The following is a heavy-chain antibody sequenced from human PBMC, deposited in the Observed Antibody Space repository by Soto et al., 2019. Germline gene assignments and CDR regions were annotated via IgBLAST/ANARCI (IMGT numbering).Heavy chain of an antibody. CDR2: ISAYNGNT. D-gene: IGHD6-19*01. CDR1: GYTFTSYG. Sequence: ASVKVSCKASGYTFTSYGISWVRQAPGQGLEWMGWISAYNGNTNYAQKLQGRVTMTTDTSTSTAYMELRSLRSDDTAVYYCARDRSVAGTRFRLGYWGQRTLVTVSS. V-gene: IGHV1-18*01. CDR3: ARDRSVAGTRFRLGY. J-gene: IGHJ1*01.